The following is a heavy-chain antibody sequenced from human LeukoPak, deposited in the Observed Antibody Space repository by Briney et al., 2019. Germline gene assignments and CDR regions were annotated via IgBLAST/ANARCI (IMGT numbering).Heavy chain of an antibody. Sequence: ASVKVSCKASGYTFTSYAIHWVRQAPGQSLEWMGWINAGNGNTKYSQKFQGRVTMTRDTSTSTVYMELSSLRSEDTAVYYCAREYYYDSYFDYWGQGTLVTVSS. CDR3: AREYYYDSYFDY. CDR2: INAGNGNT. D-gene: IGHD3-22*01. V-gene: IGHV1-3*01. J-gene: IGHJ4*02. CDR1: GYTFTSYA.